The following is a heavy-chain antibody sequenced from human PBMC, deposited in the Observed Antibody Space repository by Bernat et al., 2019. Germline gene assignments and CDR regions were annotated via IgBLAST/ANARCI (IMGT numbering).Heavy chain of an antibody. CDR1: GFTFTSYA. Sequence: EVQLLESGGGLVQPGGSLRLSCAASGFTFTSYAMSWVRQAPGKGLEWVSGISAGGGSPYYPDSVKGRFTVSRDSSKNTLYLQMNSLGVEDTAVYYCAKLGGPYSSSSLRYFDYWGQGTLVTVSS. CDR3: AKLGGPYSSSSLRYFDY. D-gene: IGHD6-6*01. CDR2: ISAGGGSP. J-gene: IGHJ4*02. V-gene: IGHV3-23*01.